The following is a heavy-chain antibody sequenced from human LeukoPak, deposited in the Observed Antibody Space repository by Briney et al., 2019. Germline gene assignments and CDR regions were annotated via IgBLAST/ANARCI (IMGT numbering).Heavy chain of an antibody. CDR1: GFTFNKAW. CDR2: IRSKAHGGTT. Sequence: GGSLRLSCAASGFTFNKAWMSWFRQAPGEGLERVGFIRSKAHGGTTEYAASVKGRFTISRDDSKSIAYLQMDSLKTEDTAVYYCTRAGRYCSGGSCYSFYWGQGTLVTVSS. D-gene: IGHD2-15*01. V-gene: IGHV3-49*03. J-gene: IGHJ4*02. CDR3: TRAGRYCSGGSCYSFY.